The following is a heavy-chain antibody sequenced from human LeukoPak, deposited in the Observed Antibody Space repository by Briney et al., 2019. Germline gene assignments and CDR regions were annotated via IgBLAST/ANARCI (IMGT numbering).Heavy chain of an antibody. CDR2: ISWNSGSI. Sequence: GGSLRLSCAASGFTFDDYAMHWVRQAPGKGLEWVSGISWNSGSIGYADSVKGRFTISRDNAKNSLYLQMNSLRAEDTAVYYCAKTGGSSGADPPGIYYYMDVWGKGTTVTVSS. D-gene: IGHD6-13*01. CDR1: GFTFDDYA. CDR3: AKTGGSSGADPPGIYYYMDV. V-gene: IGHV3-9*01. J-gene: IGHJ6*03.